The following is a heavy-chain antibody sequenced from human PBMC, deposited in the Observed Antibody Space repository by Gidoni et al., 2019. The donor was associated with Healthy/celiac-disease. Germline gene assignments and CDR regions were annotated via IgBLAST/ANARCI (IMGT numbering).Heavy chain of an antibody. Sequence: EVQLVESGGGLVQPGRSLRLSCAASGFTFDDYAMHWVRQAPGKGLEWVSGISWNSGSIGYADSVKGRFTISRDNAKNSLYLQMNSLRAEDTALYYCAKDIGDGIVVVTALDYWGQGTLVTVSS. CDR2: ISWNSGSI. D-gene: IGHD2-21*02. V-gene: IGHV3-9*01. J-gene: IGHJ4*02. CDR1: GFTFDDYA. CDR3: AKDIGDGIVVVTALDY.